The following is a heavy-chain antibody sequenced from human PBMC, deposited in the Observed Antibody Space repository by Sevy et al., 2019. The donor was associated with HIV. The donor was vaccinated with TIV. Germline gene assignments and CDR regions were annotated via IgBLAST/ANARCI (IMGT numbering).Heavy chain of an antibody. CDR1: GFTFTLYA. Sequence: GGSLRLSCAASGFTFTLYAIHWVRQAPGKGLEWVALISYSGTNKYYADSVKGRFTISRDDSKNTVYLQMNNLRTDDTAVYYCARVAVEYCTDDCYHRFDYWGQGTQVTVS. J-gene: IGHJ4*02. V-gene: IGHV3-30-3*01. CDR3: ARVAVEYCTDDCYHRFDY. D-gene: IGHD2-21*02. CDR2: ISYSGTNK.